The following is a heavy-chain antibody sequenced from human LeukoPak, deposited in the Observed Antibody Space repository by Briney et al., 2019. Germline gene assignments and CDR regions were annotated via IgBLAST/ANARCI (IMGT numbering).Heavy chain of an antibody. J-gene: IGHJ4*02. CDR1: GFSFSSYW. Sequence: PGGSLRLSCAASGFSFSSYWMTWVRQAPGKGLEWVANIKQDGSEKYYVDSVKGRFTISRDTAKNSLYLQINSLRAEDTAVYYCARGSTYFVYWGEGTLVT. V-gene: IGHV3-7*04. CDR2: IKQDGSEK. CDR3: ARGSTYFVY. D-gene: IGHD1-26*01.